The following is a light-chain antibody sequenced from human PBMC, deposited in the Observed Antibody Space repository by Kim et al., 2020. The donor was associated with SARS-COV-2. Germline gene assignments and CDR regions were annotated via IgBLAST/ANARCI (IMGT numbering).Light chain of an antibody. J-gene: IGKJ4*01. CDR1: QSVNNNY. Sequence: EIVLTQSPGTLSLSPGVRATLSCRASQSVNNNYLAWYKQKPGQAPSLLISDPSTRATGIPDRFSGGGSGTVFTLTISSLEPEDFAMYYSQQYGSSPLTFGGGTTVDIK. V-gene: IGKV3-20*01. CDR3: QQYGSSPLT. CDR2: DPS.